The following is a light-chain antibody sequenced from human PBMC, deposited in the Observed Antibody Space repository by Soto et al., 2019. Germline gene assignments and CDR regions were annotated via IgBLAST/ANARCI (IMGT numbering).Light chain of an antibody. CDR3: GSWDSSLSAYV. CDR1: SSNIGGNS. J-gene: IGLJ1*01. V-gene: IGLV1-51*01. CDR2: DDN. Sequence: QSALTQPHSVSAAPGQKVTISCSGSSSNIGGNSVSWYQQLPGTAPKLLIYDDNKRPSGIPDRFSGSKSGTSATLGITGFQTGDEADYYCGSWDSSLSAYVFGPGTKVTVL.